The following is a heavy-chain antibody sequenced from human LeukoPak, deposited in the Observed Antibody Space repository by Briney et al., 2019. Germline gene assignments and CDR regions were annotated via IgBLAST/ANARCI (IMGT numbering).Heavy chain of an antibody. V-gene: IGHV3-23*01. CDR3: AKGSGWYV. D-gene: IGHD6-19*01. CDR2: ISGSGGST. J-gene: IGHJ4*02. CDR1: GFTFSSSS. Sequence: PGGSLRLSFAASGFTFSSSSRSWVRQAPGKGLEWVSVISGSGGSTDYADSVKGRFTISRDNSKNTLYLQINSLRAEDTAVYYCAKGSGWYVWGQGTLVTVSS.